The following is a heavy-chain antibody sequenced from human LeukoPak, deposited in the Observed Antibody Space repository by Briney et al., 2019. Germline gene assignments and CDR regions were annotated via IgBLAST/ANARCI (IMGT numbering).Heavy chain of an antibody. J-gene: IGHJ6*03. Sequence: GGSLRLSCAASGFTFSDYYMSWIRQAPGKGLEWVSYISSSGSTIYYADSVKGRFTISRDNAKNSLYLQMNTLRAEDTAVYYCARGSRPTNYYYYYMDVWGKGTTVTVSS. CDR2: ISSSGSTI. V-gene: IGHV3-11*04. CDR3: ARGSRPTNYYYYYMDV. CDR1: GFTFSDYY. D-gene: IGHD1/OR15-1a*01.